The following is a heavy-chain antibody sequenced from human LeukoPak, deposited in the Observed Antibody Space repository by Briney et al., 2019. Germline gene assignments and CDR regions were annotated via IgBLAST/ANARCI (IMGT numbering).Heavy chain of an antibody. CDR3: ARVDGYSGYDFDY. V-gene: IGHV3-48*03. D-gene: IGHD5-12*01. CDR2: ISSSGSTI. J-gene: IGHJ4*02. Sequence: EWVSYISSSGSTIYYADSVKGRFTISRDNAKNSLYLQMNSLRAEDTAVYYCARVDGYSGYDFDYWGQGTLVTVSS.